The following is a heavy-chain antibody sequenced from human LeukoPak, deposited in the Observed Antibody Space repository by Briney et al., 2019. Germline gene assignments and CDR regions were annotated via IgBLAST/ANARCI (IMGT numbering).Heavy chain of an antibody. CDR2: INPNSGGT. V-gene: IGHV1-2*02. Sequence: ASVKVSCKASGYTFTGYYMHWVRQAPGQGLEWMGWINPNSGGTNYAQKFQGRVTITTDESTSTAYMELSSLRSEDTAVYYCASSRNYYGSGRPKPYYFDYWGQGTLVTVSS. CDR1: GYTFTGYY. J-gene: IGHJ4*02. CDR3: ASSRNYYGSGRPKPYYFDY. D-gene: IGHD3-10*01.